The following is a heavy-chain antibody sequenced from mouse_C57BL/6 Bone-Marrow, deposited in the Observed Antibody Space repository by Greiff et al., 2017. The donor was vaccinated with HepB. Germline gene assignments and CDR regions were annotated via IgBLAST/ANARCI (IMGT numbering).Heavy chain of an antibody. CDR2: IDPENGDT. D-gene: IGHD2-3*01. Sequence: VQLQQSGAELVRPGASVRLSCTASGFNIKDDYMHWVKQRPEQGLEWIGWIDPENGDTEYASKFQGKATITADTSSNTAYLQLSSLTSEDTAVYYCTTEIYDGSSYAIDYWGQGTSVTVSS. CDR1: GFNIKDDY. J-gene: IGHJ4*01. CDR3: TTEIYDGSSYAIDY. V-gene: IGHV14-4*01.